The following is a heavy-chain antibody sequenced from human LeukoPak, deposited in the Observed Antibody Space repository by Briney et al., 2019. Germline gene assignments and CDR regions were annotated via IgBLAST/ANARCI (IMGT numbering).Heavy chain of an antibody. CDR2: ISSNGGST. V-gene: IGHV3-64*01. CDR3: ARDYGGNSGNYYYYYYMDV. J-gene: IGHJ6*03. D-gene: IGHD4-23*01. Sequence: GGSLRLSCAASGFTFSSYAMHWVRQAPGKGLEYVSAISSNGGSTYYANSVKGRFTISRDNSKNTLYLQMGSLRVEDMAVYYCARDYGGNSGNYYYYYYMDVWGKGTTVTVSS. CDR1: GFTFSSYA.